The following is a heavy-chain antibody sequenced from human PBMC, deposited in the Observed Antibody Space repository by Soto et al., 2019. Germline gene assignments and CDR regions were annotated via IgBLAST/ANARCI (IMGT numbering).Heavy chain of an antibody. Sequence: EVQLVESGGTLVQPGGSLRLSCSASGFTFNSYAMHWVRQAPGKGLEFLSAISSYGVDTYYADSVKGRFAISRDNSKNTLYLQMSSLRAEDTALYYCVKEGYMRSDWYGQFDYWGQGALVTVSS. D-gene: IGHD6-19*01. J-gene: IGHJ4*02. CDR3: VKEGYMRSDWYGQFDY. V-gene: IGHV3-64D*06. CDR2: ISSYGVDT. CDR1: GFTFNSYA.